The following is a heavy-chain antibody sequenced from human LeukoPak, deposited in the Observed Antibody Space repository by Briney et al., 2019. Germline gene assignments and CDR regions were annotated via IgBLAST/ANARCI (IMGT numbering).Heavy chain of an antibody. CDR2: SSWDSVTI. CDR1: GFIFNDYA. CDR3: VKGGRFPNWFDS. J-gene: IGHJ5*01. V-gene: IGHV3-9*01. D-gene: IGHD1-26*01. Sequence: GGSLRLSCATSGFIFNDYAMHWVRQVPGKGLEWVSGSSWDSVTIGHADSVKGRFTIPRDNAKSSLYLQMNSLRVEDTALYYCVKGGRFPNWFDSWGLGTLVTVSS.